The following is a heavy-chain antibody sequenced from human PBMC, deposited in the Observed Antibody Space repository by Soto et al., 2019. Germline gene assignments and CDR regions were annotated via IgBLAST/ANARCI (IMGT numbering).Heavy chain of an antibody. CDR2: ISGSSTSI. Sequence: PGGSLRLSCAASGFTFSNYNINWVRQAPGKGLEWVSYISGSSTSIYYADSVKGRFTISRDNAKNSLYLQMNSLRAEDTAVYYCARTTYYYDSSGYYQFDYWGQGTLVTVS. CDR3: ARTTYYYDSSGYYQFDY. V-gene: IGHV3-48*01. J-gene: IGHJ4*02. D-gene: IGHD3-22*01. CDR1: GFTFSNYN.